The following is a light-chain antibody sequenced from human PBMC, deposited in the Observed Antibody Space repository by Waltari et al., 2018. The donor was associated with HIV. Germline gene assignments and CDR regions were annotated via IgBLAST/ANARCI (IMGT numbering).Light chain of an antibody. J-gene: IGLJ1*01. V-gene: IGLV2-11*01. CDR2: DVN. CDR3: CSHAGNLIFV. CDR1: SSYVDTF. Sequence: QSALTQPASVSGSPRQSITISCTGTSSYVDTFVSWYQQHPGKVPKVIIYDVNKRPSGVPDRFSGSKSGNTASLTISGLQAEDESDYYCCSHAGNLIFVFGTGTKVTVL.